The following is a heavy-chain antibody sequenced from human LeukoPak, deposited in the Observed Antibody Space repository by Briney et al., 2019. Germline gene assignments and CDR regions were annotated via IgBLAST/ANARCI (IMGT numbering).Heavy chain of an antibody. CDR1: GASISSGGYY. CDR3: ARGDSSSSQFDH. CDR2: IFHSGSS. Sequence: SETLSLTCTVSGASISSGGYYWSWIRQPPGKGLEWIGYIFHSGSSYYNPSLKSRVTISVDRSKNQFSLKLSSVTAADTALYYCARGDSSSSQFDHWGQGTLVTVSS. D-gene: IGHD6-6*01. V-gene: IGHV4-30-2*01. J-gene: IGHJ4*02.